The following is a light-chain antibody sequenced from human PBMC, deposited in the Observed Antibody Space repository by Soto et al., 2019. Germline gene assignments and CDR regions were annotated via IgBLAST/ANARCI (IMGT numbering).Light chain of an antibody. Sequence: QSALTQPASVSGSPGQSIIISCTGTSSDVGDYNYVSWYQQHPGKAPKLMIYEVSNRPSGVSNRFSGSKSGNTASLTISGLQAEDEADYYCSSYTSSNTWVFGGGTKLTVL. CDR1: SSDVGDYNY. CDR2: EVS. V-gene: IGLV2-14*01. CDR3: SSYTSSNTWV. J-gene: IGLJ3*02.